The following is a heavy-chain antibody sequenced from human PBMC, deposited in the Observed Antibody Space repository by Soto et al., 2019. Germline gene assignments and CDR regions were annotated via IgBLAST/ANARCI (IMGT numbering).Heavy chain of an antibody. J-gene: IGHJ6*02. D-gene: IGHD2-2*02. CDR1: GFTVSTNY. Sequence: PGGSLRLSCAASGFTVSTNYMSWVRQAPGKGLEWVSVLYRGGTTYYADSVKGRFTISRDNAKNSVSLQMNSLRAEDTAVYYCAREYTAWPLAYGLDVWGQGTTVTVSS. CDR2: LYRGGTT. V-gene: IGHV3-53*01. CDR3: AREYTAWPLAYGLDV.